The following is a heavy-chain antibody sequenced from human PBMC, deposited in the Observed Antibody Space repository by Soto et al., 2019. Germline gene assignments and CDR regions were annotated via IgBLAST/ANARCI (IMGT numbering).Heavy chain of an antibody. V-gene: IGHV3-33*01. CDR2: IWYDGSNK. Sequence: GGSLRLSCAASGFTFSSYGMHWVRQAPGKGLEWVAVIWYDGSNKYYADSVKGRFTISRDNSKNTLYLQMNSLRAEDTAVYYCARQYGYCSGGSCFLVAFDIWGQGTMVTVS. CDR3: ARQYGYCSGGSCFLVAFDI. J-gene: IGHJ3*02. D-gene: IGHD2-15*01. CDR1: GFTFSSYG.